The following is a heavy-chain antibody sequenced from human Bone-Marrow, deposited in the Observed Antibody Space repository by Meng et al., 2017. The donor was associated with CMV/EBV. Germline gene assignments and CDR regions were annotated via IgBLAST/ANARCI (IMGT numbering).Heavy chain of an antibody. CDR3: GRAVWAARPFMDV. D-gene: IGHD6-6*01. Sequence: SETLSLTCAVYGGSFSGYYWSWIRQPPGKGLEWIGEINHSGSTNYNPSLKSRVTISVDTSKNQFSLKLSSVTAADTAVYYCGRAVWAARPFMDVWGQGTTVTVSS. V-gene: IGHV4-34*01. CDR2: INHSGST. J-gene: IGHJ6*02. CDR1: GGSFSGYY.